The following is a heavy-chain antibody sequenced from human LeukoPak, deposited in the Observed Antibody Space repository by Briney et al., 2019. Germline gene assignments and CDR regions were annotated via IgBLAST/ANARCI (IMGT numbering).Heavy chain of an antibody. V-gene: IGHV3-23*01. J-gene: IGHJ4*02. Sequence: GGSLRLSCAASGFTFSSYAMSWVRQAPGKELEWVSAISGGGGSTYYADFVEGRFTISRDNSKDTLYLQMNSLRAEDTAVYYCAGAPYYYHGSEEYALWDYWGQGTLVTVSS. CDR2: ISGGGGST. CDR1: GFTFSSYA. D-gene: IGHD3-10*01. CDR3: AGAPYYYHGSEEYALWDY.